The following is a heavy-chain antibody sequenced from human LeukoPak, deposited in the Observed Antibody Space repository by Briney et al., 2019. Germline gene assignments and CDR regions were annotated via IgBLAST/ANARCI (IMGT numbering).Heavy chain of an antibody. CDR1: GFTVSTNY. J-gene: IGHJ4*02. CDR2: LYHGGST. V-gene: IGHV3-53*01. CDR3: ARALYSSSWEDY. D-gene: IGHD6-13*01. Sequence: GGSLRLSCAASGFTVSTNYMSWVRQAPGKGLEWVSVLYHGGSTYYADPVKGRFTISRDNSKNTLYLQMNSLRAEDTAVYYCARALYSSSWEDYWGQGTLVTVSS.